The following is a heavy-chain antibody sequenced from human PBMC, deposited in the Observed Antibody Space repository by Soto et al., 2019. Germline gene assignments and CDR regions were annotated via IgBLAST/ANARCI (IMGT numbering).Heavy chain of an antibody. J-gene: IGHJ4*02. Sequence: QVQLQESGPGLVKPSETLSLTCTVSGGSVSSGSYYWSWMRHPPGKGLEWVGYTYYSGSTNYNPPLKSRVTRSLDTSKNQCSLKLSTVTAADTAVYYCARMWAMVRGVTDYWGQGTLVTVSS. V-gene: IGHV4-61*01. CDR3: ARMWAMVRGVTDY. CDR2: TYYSGST. D-gene: IGHD3-10*01. CDR1: GGSVSSGSYY.